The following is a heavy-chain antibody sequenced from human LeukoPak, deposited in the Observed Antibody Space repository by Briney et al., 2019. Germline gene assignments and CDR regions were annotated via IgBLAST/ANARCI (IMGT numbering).Heavy chain of an antibody. CDR3: AGVSLGSGYFPWLPPGVTEYAFDI. Sequence: SETLSLTCAVSGVSITDNWWSWVRQPPGTGLEWNGEILHTGPTNFNPSLKSRVTISMDKSKNQLSLRLNSVTAADTAVYYCAGVSLGSGYFPWLPPGVTEYAFDIWGQGTMVTVSS. CDR2: ILHTGPT. CDR1: GVSITDNW. J-gene: IGHJ3*02. D-gene: IGHD3-22*01. V-gene: IGHV4-4*02.